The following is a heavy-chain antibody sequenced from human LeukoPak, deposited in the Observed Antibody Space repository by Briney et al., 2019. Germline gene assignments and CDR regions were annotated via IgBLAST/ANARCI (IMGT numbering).Heavy chain of an antibody. Sequence: ASVKVSCKASGYTFTSYYMHWVRQAPGQGLEWMGIINPSGGSTSYAQKFQGRVTMTRDTSTSTVYMELSSLRSDDTAVYYCARDYGSGSYPTNYYFDYWGQGTLVTVSS. J-gene: IGHJ4*02. CDR3: ARDYGSGSYPTNYYFDY. V-gene: IGHV1-46*01. CDR1: GYTFTSYY. CDR2: INPSGGST. D-gene: IGHD3-10*01.